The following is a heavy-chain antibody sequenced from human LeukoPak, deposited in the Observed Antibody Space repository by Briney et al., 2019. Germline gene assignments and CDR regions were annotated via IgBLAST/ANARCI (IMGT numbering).Heavy chain of an antibody. D-gene: IGHD3-3*01. CDR1: GFTFSSYA. Sequence: GGSLRLSCAASGFTFSSYAMHWVRQAPGKGLEWVAVISYDGSNKYYADSVRGRFTISRDNSKNTLYLQMNSLRAEDTAVYYCAARPSITIFGVVTLNDYWGQGTLVTVSS. J-gene: IGHJ4*02. CDR3: AARPSITIFGVVTLNDY. CDR2: ISYDGSNK. V-gene: IGHV3-30*04.